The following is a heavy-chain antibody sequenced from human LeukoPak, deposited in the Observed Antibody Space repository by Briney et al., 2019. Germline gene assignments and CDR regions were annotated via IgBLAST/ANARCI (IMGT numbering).Heavy chain of an antibody. J-gene: IGHJ6*02. D-gene: IGHD1-1*01. CDR1: GYTFTSYD. CDR2: MNPNSGNT. V-gene: IGHV1-8*01. Sequence: ASVMVSCKASGYTFTSYDINWVRQATGQGLEWMGWMNPNSGNTGYAQKFQGRVTMTRNTSISTAYMELSSLRSEDTAVYYCARGGATGTHYYGMNVWGQGTTVTVSS. CDR3: ARGGATGTHYYGMNV.